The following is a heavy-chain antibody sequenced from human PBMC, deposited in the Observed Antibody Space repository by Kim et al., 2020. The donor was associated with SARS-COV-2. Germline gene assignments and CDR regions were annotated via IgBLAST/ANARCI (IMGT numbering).Heavy chain of an antibody. Sequence: SVKGRFTISRDNSKNTLYLQMNSLRAEDTAVYYCAKECVYQLLYVYFDYWGQGTLVTVSS. CDR3: AKECVYQLLYVYFDY. J-gene: IGHJ4*02. V-gene: IGHV3-23*01. D-gene: IGHD2-2*02.